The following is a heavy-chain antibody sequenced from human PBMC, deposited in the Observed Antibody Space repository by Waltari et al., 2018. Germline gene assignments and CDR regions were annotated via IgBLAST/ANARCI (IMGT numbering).Heavy chain of an antibody. CDR3: ASHIAAAGYFDY. D-gene: IGHD6-13*01. CDR1: GYSISTDYY. V-gene: IGHV4-38-2*01. Sequence: QVQLQESGPGLVKPSETLSLTCAVSGYSISTDYYWVWIRQPPGKGLEWIGNIHHSGSTYYNPSLKSRVSISLDTSKNQFSLKLSSVTAADTAVYYCASHIAAAGYFDYWGQGTLVTVSS. CDR2: IHHSGST. J-gene: IGHJ4*02.